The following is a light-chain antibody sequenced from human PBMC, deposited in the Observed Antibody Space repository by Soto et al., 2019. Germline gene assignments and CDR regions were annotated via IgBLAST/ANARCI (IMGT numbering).Light chain of an antibody. V-gene: IGKV3-20*01. CDR1: QSVSSS. Sequence: EIVMTQSPATLSSSPGERATLSCRASQSVSSSLAWYQQKPGQAPRLLIYGASNRATGIPDRFSGSGSGTDFTLTISRLEPEDFAVYYCQQYGSSGTFGQGTKVDIK. J-gene: IGKJ1*01. CDR3: QQYGSSGT. CDR2: GAS.